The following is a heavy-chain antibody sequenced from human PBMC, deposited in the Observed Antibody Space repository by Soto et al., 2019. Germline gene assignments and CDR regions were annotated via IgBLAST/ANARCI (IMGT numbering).Heavy chain of an antibody. CDR1: GFTFSDHY. CDR3: ARGVVSTDYFDY. D-gene: IGHD5-12*01. CDR2: SRDKVHSHTT. J-gene: IGHJ4*02. Sequence: PGGSLRVSCAASGFTFSDHYMDWVRQAPGKGLEWVGRSRDKVHSHTTEYAASVKGRFTISRGDSENSLYLQMNSLKTEDTAVYYCARGVVSTDYFDYWGQGTLVTVSS. V-gene: IGHV3-72*01.